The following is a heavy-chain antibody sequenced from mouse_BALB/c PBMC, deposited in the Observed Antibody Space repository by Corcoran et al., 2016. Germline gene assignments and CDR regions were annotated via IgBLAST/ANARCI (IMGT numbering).Heavy chain of an antibody. J-gene: IGHJ4*01. CDR2: IDPANGNT. Sequence: EVQLQQSGAELVKPGASVKLSCTASGFNIKDTYMHWVKQRPEQGLEWIGRIDPANGNTKYDPKFQGKATITADTSSNTAYLQRSSLTSEDAAVYYCARGGLRRGYYAMDYWGQGTSVTVSS. CDR1: GFNIKDTY. CDR3: ARGGLRRGYYAMDY. V-gene: IGHV14-3*02. D-gene: IGHD3-1*01.